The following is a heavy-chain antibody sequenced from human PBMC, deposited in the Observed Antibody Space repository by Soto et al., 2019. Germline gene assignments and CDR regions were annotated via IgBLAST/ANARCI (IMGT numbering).Heavy chain of an antibody. D-gene: IGHD7-27*01. CDR1: GFPSSIFA. V-gene: IGHV3-23*01. J-gene: IGHJ4*02. Sequence: GGSLRLSCAASGFPSSIFAMSWVRQSPGKGLEWVSTISGSGGSTYYADAVKGRFTISRDNSMDTLFLQMKSLRVEDTAIYYCAKEVSLGSTVDLGYWGQGTLVTVSS. CDR2: ISGSGGST. CDR3: AKEVSLGSTVDLGY.